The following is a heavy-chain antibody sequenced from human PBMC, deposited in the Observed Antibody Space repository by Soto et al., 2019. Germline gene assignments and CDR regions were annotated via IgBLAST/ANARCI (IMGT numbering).Heavy chain of an antibody. CDR1: GFNFGAYG. D-gene: IGHD5-18*01. Sequence: QVQLVESGGGVVQPGTSLRLACEASGFNFGAYGMHWVRQAPGKGLEWVAVISHDGTKTYYSDSVKGRFTVSRDNSKNMLYVQMVSLRPDDTAVYSCAKDRRDGYTICSRCYGVDVWGQGTTVTVSS. CDR3: AKDRRDGYTICSRCYGVDV. J-gene: IGHJ6*02. V-gene: IGHV3-30*18. CDR2: ISHDGTKT.